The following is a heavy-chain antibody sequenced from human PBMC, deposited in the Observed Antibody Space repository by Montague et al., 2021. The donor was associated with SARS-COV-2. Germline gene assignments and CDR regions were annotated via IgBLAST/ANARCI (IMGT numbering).Heavy chain of an antibody. V-gene: IGHV4-39*01. Sequence: LSLPCTFSGGSISSSSYYWGWIRQPPGKGLEWIGSIYYSGSTYYNPSLKSRVTISVDTSKNQFSLKLSSVTAADTAVYYCARRVTGTTVHYYYYGMDVWGQGTTVTVSS. CDR1: GGSISSSSYY. CDR3: ARRVTGTTVHYYYYGMDV. J-gene: IGHJ6*02. CDR2: IYYSGST. D-gene: IGHD1-20*01.